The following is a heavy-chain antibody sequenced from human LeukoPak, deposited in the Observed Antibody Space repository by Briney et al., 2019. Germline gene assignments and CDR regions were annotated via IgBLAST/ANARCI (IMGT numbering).Heavy chain of an antibody. CDR1: GFTFSSYA. D-gene: IGHD1-14*01. CDR2: ISYDGSNK. V-gene: IGHV3-30-3*01. CDR3: AGNQLKAAVFGGWFDP. J-gene: IGHJ5*02. Sequence: GGSLTLSCAASGFTFSSYAMHWVRQAPGKGLEWVAVISYDGSNKYYADSVKGRFTISRDNSKNTLYLQMNSLRAEDTAVYYCAGNQLKAAVFGGWFDPWGQGTLVTVSS.